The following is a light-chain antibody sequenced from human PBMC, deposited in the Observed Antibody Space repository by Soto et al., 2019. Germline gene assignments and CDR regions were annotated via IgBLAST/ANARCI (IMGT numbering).Light chain of an antibody. V-gene: IGKV3-20*01. CDR1: RSVSSSY. CDR2: GAS. Sequence: EIVLTQSPGTLSLSPGARATLSCSASRSVSSSYLVWYQVKPGQAPRSLIYGASSRATGIPDRFSGRGFGTDFTLTISRLEPEDFAVYYCQHSGDFRWTFGLGTKVDI. J-gene: IGKJ1*01. CDR3: QHSGDFRWT.